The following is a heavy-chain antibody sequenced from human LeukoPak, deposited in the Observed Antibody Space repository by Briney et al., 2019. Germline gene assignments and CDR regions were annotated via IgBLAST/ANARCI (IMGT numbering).Heavy chain of an antibody. CDR1: GGTFSSYA. V-gene: IGHV1-69*06. D-gene: IGHD5-18*01. Sequence: SVKAACMASGGTFSSYAIGWVRQAAGQGSEWMGGIIPIFGKANYAQKFQGRVTITAAKSTSTAYMELSSLRSEDTAVYYCARGDGYSSPYYFDYWGQGTLVTVSS. J-gene: IGHJ4*02. CDR3: ARGDGYSSPYYFDY. CDR2: IIPIFGKA.